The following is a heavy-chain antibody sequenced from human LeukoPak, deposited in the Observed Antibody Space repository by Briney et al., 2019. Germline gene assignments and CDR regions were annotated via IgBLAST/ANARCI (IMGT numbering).Heavy chain of an antibody. Sequence: SETLSLTCTVSGGSISSSSYYWSWIRQPPRKGLEWIGYIHYTGSTNYNPSLKSRVTISVDTSKNQFSLKLSSVTAADTAVYYCARVEEGYGSGRRENYYYYYMDVWGKGTTVTISS. V-gene: IGHV4-61*01. CDR1: GGSISSSSYY. CDR2: IHYTGST. D-gene: IGHD3-10*01. J-gene: IGHJ6*03. CDR3: ARVEEGYGSGRRENYYYYYMDV.